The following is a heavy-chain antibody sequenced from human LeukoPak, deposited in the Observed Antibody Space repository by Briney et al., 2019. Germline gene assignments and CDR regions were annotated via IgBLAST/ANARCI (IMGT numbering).Heavy chain of an antibody. D-gene: IGHD4-17*01. Sequence: GASVKVSCEASGYTFTSYYTHWVRQAPGQGLEWMGIINPSGGSTSYAQKFQGRVTMTRDTSTSTVYMELSSLRSEDTAVYYCARDSQSHDYGDFPIYWGQGTLVTVSS. V-gene: IGHV1-46*01. J-gene: IGHJ4*02. CDR1: GYTFTSYY. CDR3: ARDSQSHDYGDFPIY. CDR2: INPSGGST.